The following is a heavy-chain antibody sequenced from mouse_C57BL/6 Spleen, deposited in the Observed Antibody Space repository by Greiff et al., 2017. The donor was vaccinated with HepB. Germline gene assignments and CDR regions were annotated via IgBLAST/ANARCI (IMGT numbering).Heavy chain of an antibody. D-gene: IGHD2-1*01. V-gene: IGHV1-64*01. Sequence: QVQLQQPGAELVKPGASVKLSCKASGYTFTSYWMHWVKQRPGQGLEWIGMIHPNSGSTNYNEKFKSKATLTVDKSSSTAYMQLSSLTSEDSAVYYCARSGYGKGYAMDYWGQGTSVTVSS. CDR1: GYTFTSYW. CDR3: ARSGYGKGYAMDY. J-gene: IGHJ4*01. CDR2: IHPNSGST.